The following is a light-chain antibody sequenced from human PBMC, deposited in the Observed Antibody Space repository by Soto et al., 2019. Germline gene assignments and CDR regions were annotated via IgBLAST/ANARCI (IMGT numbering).Light chain of an antibody. CDR2: DAS. CDR1: QSIRSF. Sequence: DNQMTQSPSTLSASVGDRVTITCRASQSIRSFLAWYQQKPGKAPKLLIYDASPLGSGVPSRFSGSGSGTEFTLTISSLQPDDFATYYCQQYDSYSLTFGGGTKVEIK. CDR3: QQYDSYSLT. V-gene: IGKV1-5*01. J-gene: IGKJ4*01.